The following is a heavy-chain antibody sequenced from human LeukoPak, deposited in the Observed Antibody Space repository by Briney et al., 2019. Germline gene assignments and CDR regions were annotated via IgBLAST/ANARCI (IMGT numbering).Heavy chain of an antibody. CDR3: ARVAAAGTL. D-gene: IGHD6-13*01. J-gene: IGHJ4*02. Sequence: SETLSLTCTVSGGSISSYYWHWIRQPPGKGLEWIGYFYYSGSTNYNPSLKSRVTISVDTSKNHFSLKLTSVTAADTAVYYCARVAAAGTLWGQGTLVTVSS. V-gene: IGHV4-59*01. CDR1: GGSISSYY. CDR2: FYYSGST.